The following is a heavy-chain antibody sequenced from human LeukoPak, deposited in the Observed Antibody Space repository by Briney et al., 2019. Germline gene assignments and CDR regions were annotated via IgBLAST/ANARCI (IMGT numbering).Heavy chain of an antibody. CDR1: GFTVSSNY. D-gene: IGHD4-17*01. CDR2: IYSGGST. V-gene: IGHV3-53*01. CDR3: ARNGYGDRYFDY. Sequence: GGSLRLSCAASGFTVSSNYMSWVRQAPGRGLEWVSVIYSGGSTYYADSVKGRFTISRDNSKNTLYLQMNSLRAEDTAVYYCARNGYGDRYFDYWGQGTLVTVSS. J-gene: IGHJ4*02.